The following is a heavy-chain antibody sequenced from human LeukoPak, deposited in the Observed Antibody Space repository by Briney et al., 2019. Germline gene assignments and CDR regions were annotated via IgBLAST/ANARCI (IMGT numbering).Heavy chain of an antibody. D-gene: IGHD1-14*01. V-gene: IGHV3-7*05. Sequence: GGSLRLSCAASGFTFSAYWMSWVRQAPGKGLEWVANIKQDGSGEYYVDSVKGRFTISRDNAKNSLYLQMNSLRVEDTAVYYCGRDGNPIDYWGQGALVTVSS. CDR2: IKQDGSGE. CDR1: GFTFSAYW. CDR3: GRDGNPIDY. J-gene: IGHJ4*02.